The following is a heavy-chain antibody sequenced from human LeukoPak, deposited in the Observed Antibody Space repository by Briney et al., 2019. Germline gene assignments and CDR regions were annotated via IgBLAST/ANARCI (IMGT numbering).Heavy chain of an antibody. CDR1: GFTFSSYA. J-gene: IGHJ6*03. V-gene: IGHV3-30-3*01. D-gene: IGHD6-13*01. Sequence: PGGSLRLSCAASGFTFSSYAMHWVRQAPGKGLEWVAVISYDGSNKYYADSVKGRFTISRDNSKNTLYLQMNSLRPGDTAVYYCAKVLSSPYYYYYMNVWGKGTTVTVSS. CDR2: ISYDGSNK. CDR3: AKVLSSPYYYYYMNV.